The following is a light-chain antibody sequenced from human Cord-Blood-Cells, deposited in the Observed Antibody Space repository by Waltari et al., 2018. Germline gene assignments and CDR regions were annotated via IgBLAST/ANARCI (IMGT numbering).Light chain of an antibody. CDR1: QSISSY. CDR2: AAS. V-gene: IGKV1-39*01. Sequence: DIQMTQSPSSLSASVGERVTITCRASQSISSYLNWYQQKPGKAPKLLIYAASSLQSGVPSRFSGSGSGTYFTLTISSLQPEDFATYYCQQSYSTPYTFGQGTKLEIK. CDR3: QQSYSTPYT. J-gene: IGKJ2*01.